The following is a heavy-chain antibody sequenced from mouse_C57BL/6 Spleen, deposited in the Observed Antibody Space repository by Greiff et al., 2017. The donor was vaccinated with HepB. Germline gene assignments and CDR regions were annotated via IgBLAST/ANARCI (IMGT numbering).Heavy chain of an antibody. CDR1: GYTFTSYG. D-gene: IGHD1-1*01. CDR3: ARYGGTIDY. V-gene: IGHV1-81*01. J-gene: IGHJ2*01. CDR2: IYPRSGNT. Sequence: QVHVKQSGAELARPGASVKLSCKASGYTFTSYGISWVKQRTGQGLEWIGEIYPRSGNTYYNEKFKGKATLTADKSSSTAYMELRSLTSEDSAVYFCARYGGTIDYWGQGTTLTVSS.